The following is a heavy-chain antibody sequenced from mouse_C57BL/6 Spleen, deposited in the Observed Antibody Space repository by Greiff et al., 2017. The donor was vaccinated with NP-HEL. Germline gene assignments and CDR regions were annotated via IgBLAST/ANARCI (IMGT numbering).Heavy chain of an antibody. Sequence: QVQLKESGPGLVQPSQSLSITCTVSGFSLTSYGVHWVRQSPGKGLEWLGVIWSGGSTDYNAAFISRLSISKDNSKSQVFFKMNSLQADDTAIDYCARKGAYEYGWFAYWGQGTLVTVSA. CDR2: IWSGGST. J-gene: IGHJ3*01. D-gene: IGHD2-4*01. V-gene: IGHV2-2*01. CDR3: ARKGAYEYGWFAY. CDR1: GFSLTSYG.